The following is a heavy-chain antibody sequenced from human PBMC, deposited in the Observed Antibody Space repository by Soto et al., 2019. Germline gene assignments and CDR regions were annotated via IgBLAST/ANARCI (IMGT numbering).Heavy chain of an antibody. Sequence: ESGGGLVQPGGSLRLSCAASGFTFSNFWMTWVRQAPGKGLEWVATIKQDGSEKHYVDSLKGRFSISRDNAKNSLDLQMNNLRVEDTAVYYCARDSPEMAGTYYHYGMDGWGRGTTSTVSS. CDR2: IKQDGSEK. CDR1: GFTFSNFW. D-gene: IGHD1-1*01. CDR3: ARDSPEMAGTYYHYGMDG. J-gene: IGHJ6*02. V-gene: IGHV3-7*01.